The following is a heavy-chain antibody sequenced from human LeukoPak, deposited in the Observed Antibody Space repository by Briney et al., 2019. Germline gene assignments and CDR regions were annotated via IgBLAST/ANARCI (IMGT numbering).Heavy chain of an antibody. CDR1: GFTFSSYG. CDR3: AKGNTGIGPDYFDY. D-gene: IGHD1/OR15-1a*01. V-gene: IGHV3-30*18. Sequence: GGSLRLSCAASGFTFSSYGMHWVRQAPGKGLEWVAVISYDGSNKYYADSVKGRFTISRDNSKNTLYLQMNSLRAEDTAVYYCAKGNTGIGPDYFDYWGQGTLVTVSS. CDR2: ISYDGSNK. J-gene: IGHJ4*02.